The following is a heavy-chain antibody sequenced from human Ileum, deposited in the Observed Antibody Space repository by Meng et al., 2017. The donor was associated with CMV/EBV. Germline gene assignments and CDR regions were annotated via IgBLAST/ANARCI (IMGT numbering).Heavy chain of an antibody. CDR3: TTHSGGY. CDR2: TYTDDST. J-gene: IGHJ4*02. Sequence: WIRQPSGKGLEWVSATYTDDSTNYADSVRGRFTVSRDNFNNMVFLQMNSLRAEDTAIYYCTTHSGGYWGQGALVTVSS. V-gene: IGHV3-53*01.